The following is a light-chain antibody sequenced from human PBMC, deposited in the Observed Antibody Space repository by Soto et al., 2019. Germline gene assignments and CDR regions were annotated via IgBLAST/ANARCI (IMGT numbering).Light chain of an antibody. V-gene: IGKV1-39*01. CDR1: RSIRSF. CDR2: GTS. CDR3: QQSYASPLT. J-gene: IGKJ4*01. Sequence: DIPMTQSPSSLSASVGDRVTITCRASRSIRSFLNWYQQKPGKAPRLVIYGTSSLQGGVPSRFSGSGSETDFTLTISSLQPEDFATYFCQQSYASPLTFGGGTKVELK.